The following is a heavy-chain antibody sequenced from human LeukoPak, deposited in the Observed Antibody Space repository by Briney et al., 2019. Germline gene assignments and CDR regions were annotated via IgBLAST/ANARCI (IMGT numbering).Heavy chain of an antibody. V-gene: IGHV3-23*01. D-gene: IGHD3-16*01. CDR2: ISDSGDGT. CDR1: GFTFRTYA. J-gene: IGHJ3*02. CDR3: AKRPLRVVRGSAFDI. Sequence: SGGSLRLSCAASGFTFRTYAMSWVRQAPGKGLEWVSGISDSGDGTYYAESVKGRFTISRDNSKNTLYLQMNSLRAEDTAVYYCAKRPLRVVRGSAFDIWGQGTMVTVSS.